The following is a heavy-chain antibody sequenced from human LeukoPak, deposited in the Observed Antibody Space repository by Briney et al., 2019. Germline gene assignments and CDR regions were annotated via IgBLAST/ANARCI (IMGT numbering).Heavy chain of an antibody. CDR3: ARILTIFGVVQTADRTYDAFDI. Sequence: GGSLRLSCAPSGFTFSSYSMNWVRQAPGKGLEWVSYISRSSSTIYYADSVKGRFTISRDNAKNSLYLQMNSLRAEDTAVYYCARILTIFGVVQTADRTYDAFDIWGQGTMVTVSS. V-gene: IGHV3-48*01. J-gene: IGHJ3*02. CDR1: GFTFSSYS. D-gene: IGHD3-3*01. CDR2: ISRSSSTI.